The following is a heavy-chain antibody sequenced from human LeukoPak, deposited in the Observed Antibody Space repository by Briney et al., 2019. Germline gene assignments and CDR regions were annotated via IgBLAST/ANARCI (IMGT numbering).Heavy chain of an antibody. D-gene: IGHD3-22*01. Sequence: GSSVKVSCKASGGTFSTDAINWVRQAPGQGLEWMGWINPISGGTNYAQTFQGWVTMTRDTSISTAYMELRLRSDDTAIYYYAREGYDLDAFDIWGQGTMVTVSS. V-gene: IGHV1-2*04. J-gene: IGHJ3*02. CDR2: INPISGGT. CDR1: GGTFSTDA. CDR3: AREGYDLDAFDI.